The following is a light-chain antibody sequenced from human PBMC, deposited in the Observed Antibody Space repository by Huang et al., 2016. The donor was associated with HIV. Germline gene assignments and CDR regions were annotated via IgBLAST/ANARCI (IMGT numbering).Light chain of an antibody. CDR1: QTISNS. V-gene: IGKV1-39*01. J-gene: IGKJ4*01. CDR3: QQSYGVPLT. Sequence: DIQMTQSPSSLSASVGDTFTITCRTSQTISNSLNWYQQRPGKAPKLLIYTASRLNSGVPARFSGSGSGTDFTLTITNLQPEDFTTYFCQQSYGVPLTFGGGTKVEIK. CDR2: TAS.